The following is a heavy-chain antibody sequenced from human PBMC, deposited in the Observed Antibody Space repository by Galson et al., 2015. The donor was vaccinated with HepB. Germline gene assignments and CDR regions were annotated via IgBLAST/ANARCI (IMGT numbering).Heavy chain of an antibody. D-gene: IGHD3-9*01. Sequence: SLRLSCAASGFTFSSYAMHWVRQAPGKGLEWVAVISYAGSNKYYADSVKGRLTISRDNSKNTLYLQMNSLRAEDTAVYYCARAPDILTGFDYWGQGTLVTVSS. CDR1: GFTFSSYA. V-gene: IGHV3-30-3*01. J-gene: IGHJ4*02. CDR2: ISYAGSNK. CDR3: ARAPDILTGFDY.